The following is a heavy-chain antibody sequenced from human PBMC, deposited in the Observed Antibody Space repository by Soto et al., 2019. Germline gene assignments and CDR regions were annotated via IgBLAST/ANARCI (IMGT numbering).Heavy chain of an antibody. CDR2: IDPSDSYT. D-gene: IGHD1-20*01. J-gene: IGHJ6*02. CDR3: ASAIYRYNWKELTGRYYYGMDV. Sequence: PGESLKISCKGSGYSFTSYWISWVRQMPGKGLEWMGRIDPSDSYTNYSPSFQGHVTISADKSISTAYPQWSSLKASDTAMYYCASAIYRYNWKELTGRYYYGMDVWGQGTTVTVSS. CDR1: GYSFTSYW. V-gene: IGHV5-10-1*01.